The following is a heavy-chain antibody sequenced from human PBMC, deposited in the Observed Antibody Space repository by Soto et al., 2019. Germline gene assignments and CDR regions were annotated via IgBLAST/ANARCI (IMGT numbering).Heavy chain of an antibody. V-gene: IGHV1-69*01. CDR2: IIPMFEKT. D-gene: IGHD6-13*01. J-gene: IGHJ4*02. Sequence: QVQLVQSGAEVKKPGSAVQVSCKASGGTFSSYVISWVRQTPGQGLEWMGGIIPMFEKTTYAQRFQGRVTITADESTSTSYIELSSLISEDTACYFFSYSSSPLGFDFWGQGTLVTVSS. CDR3: SYSSSPLGFDF. CDR1: GGTFSSYV.